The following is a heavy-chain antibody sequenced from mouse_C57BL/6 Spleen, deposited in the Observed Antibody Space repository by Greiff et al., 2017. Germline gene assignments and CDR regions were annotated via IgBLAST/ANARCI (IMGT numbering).Heavy chain of an antibody. CDR2: ILPGSGST. CDR1: GYTFTGYW. J-gene: IGHJ3*01. Sequence: VQLQQSGAELMKPGASVKLSCKATGYTFTGYWIEWVKQRPGHGLEWIGEILPGSGSTTYNEKFKGKATFTADTSSNTAYMQLRSLTTEDSALYYCARPDDCDDGFAYWGQGTLVTVSA. CDR3: ARPDDCDDGFAY. D-gene: IGHD2-4*01. V-gene: IGHV1-9*01.